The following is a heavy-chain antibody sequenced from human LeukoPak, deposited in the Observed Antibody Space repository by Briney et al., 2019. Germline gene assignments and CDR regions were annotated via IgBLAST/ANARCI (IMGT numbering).Heavy chain of an antibody. V-gene: IGHV3-23*01. CDR2: ISGSGGST. CDR1: GFTFSSYA. D-gene: IGHD6-13*01. CDR3: AKSQGGYSSSRFDDYYYYGMDV. Sequence: PGGSLRLSCAASGFTFSSYAMSWVRQAPGKGLEWVSAISGSGGSTYYADSVKGRFTISRDNSKNTLYLQMNSLRAEDTAVYYCAKSQGGYSSSRFDDYYYYGMDVWGQGTTVTVSS. J-gene: IGHJ6*02.